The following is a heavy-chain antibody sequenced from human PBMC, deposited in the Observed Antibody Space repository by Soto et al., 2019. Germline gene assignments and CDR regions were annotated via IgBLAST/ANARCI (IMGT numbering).Heavy chain of an antibody. J-gene: IGHJ4*02. V-gene: IGHV3-23*01. Sequence: GGSLRLSCAASGFTFSSYAMSWVRQAPGKGLEWVSGIGASGAGTYYADFVKGRFIISRDNSKNTLHLQMNSLRAEDTAVYYCAVRKTGSYFDYWGQGTLVTVSS. CDR3: AVRKTGSYFDY. CDR2: IGASGAGT. D-gene: IGHD1-26*01. CDR1: GFTFSSYA.